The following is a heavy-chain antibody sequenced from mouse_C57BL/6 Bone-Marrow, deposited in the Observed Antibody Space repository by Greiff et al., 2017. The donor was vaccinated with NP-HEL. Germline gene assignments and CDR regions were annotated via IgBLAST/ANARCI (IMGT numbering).Heavy chain of an antibody. CDR2: INPNNGGT. CDR3: ARFGTVVENYAMDY. V-gene: IGHV1-26*01. CDR1: GYTFTDYY. Sequence: EVQLQQSGPELVKPGASVKISCKASGYTFTDYYMNWVKQSHGKSLEWIGDINPNNGGTSYNQKFKGKATLTVDKSSSTAYMELRSLTSEDSAVYYCARFGTVVENYAMDYWGQGTSVTVSS. D-gene: IGHD1-1*01. J-gene: IGHJ4*01.